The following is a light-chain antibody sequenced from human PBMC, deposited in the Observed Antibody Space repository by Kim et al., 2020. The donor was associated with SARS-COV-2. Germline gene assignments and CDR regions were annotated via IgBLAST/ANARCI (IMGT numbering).Light chain of an antibody. CDR1: QSVLYSSNNKNY. CDR2: WAS. J-gene: IGKJ5*01. Sequence: DIVMTQSPDSLAVSLGERATINCKSSQSVLYSSNNKNYLTWYQQKPGQPPKLLISWASTRGSGVPDRFSGSGSGTDFTLTISSLQAEDVAVYYCQQYYSIPITFGQGTRLEIK. V-gene: IGKV4-1*01. CDR3: QQYYSIPIT.